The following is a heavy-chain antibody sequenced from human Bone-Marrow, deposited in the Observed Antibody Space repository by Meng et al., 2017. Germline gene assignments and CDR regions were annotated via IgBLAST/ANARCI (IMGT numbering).Heavy chain of an antibody. D-gene: IGHD5-12*01. CDR2: INTNTGNP. J-gene: IGHJ4*02. CDR1: GYTFTSYA. Sequence: VRLGQFGSGLTKPGASMKVSCKAYGYTFTSYAMNWVRQAPGQGLEWMGWINTNTGNPTYAQGFTGRFIFSLDTSVSTAYLQISSLKAEDTAVYYCARVQSGYDSGWGQGTLVTVSS. CDR3: ARVQSGYDSG. V-gene: IGHV7-4-1*02.